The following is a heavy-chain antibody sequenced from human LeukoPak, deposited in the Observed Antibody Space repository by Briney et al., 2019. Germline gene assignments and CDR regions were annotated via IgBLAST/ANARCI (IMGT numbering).Heavy chain of an antibody. CDR1: GFTFSNFG. CDR2: IWYDGSNK. V-gene: IGHV3-33*01. J-gene: IGHJ4*02. Sequence: GRSLRLSCAASGFTFSNFGIHWVRQAPGKGLEWVAFIWYDGSNKFYADSVKGRFTISRDNSKNTLYLQMNSLRAGDTAVYYCARGGSYYPDYWGQGTLVTVSS. D-gene: IGHD3-10*01. CDR3: ARGGSYYPDY.